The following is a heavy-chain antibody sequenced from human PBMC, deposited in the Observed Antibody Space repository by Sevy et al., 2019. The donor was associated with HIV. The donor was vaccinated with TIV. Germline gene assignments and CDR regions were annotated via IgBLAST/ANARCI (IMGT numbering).Heavy chain of an antibody. CDR3: ARAYCSGGRCYSLAY. D-gene: IGHD2-15*01. J-gene: IGHJ4*02. CDR2: ISPHNGDT. Sequence: GPVKVSCKISGYTFSTYRITWVRQAPGQGLEWMGWISPHNGDTNYAQKLQDRITMITDTSTNTAFMELTSLRSDDTAVYYCARAYCSGGRCYSLAYWGQGTLVTVSS. V-gene: IGHV1-18*01. CDR1: GYTFSTYR.